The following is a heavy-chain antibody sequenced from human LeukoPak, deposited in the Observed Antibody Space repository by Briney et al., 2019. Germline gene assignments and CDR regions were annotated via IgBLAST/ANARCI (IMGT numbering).Heavy chain of an antibody. V-gene: IGHV3-7*01. CDR3: AKMNYFDS. CDR1: GFTFSSFW. Sequence: GGSLRLSCAASGFTFSSFWMSWVRQAPGKGLEWVANINEDGSDKYYVDSAQGRFTISRDNAKNSLFLQMNSLRDEDTAVYFCAKMNYFDSWGQGTPVTVSS. D-gene: IGHD5-24*01. J-gene: IGHJ4*02. CDR2: INEDGSDK.